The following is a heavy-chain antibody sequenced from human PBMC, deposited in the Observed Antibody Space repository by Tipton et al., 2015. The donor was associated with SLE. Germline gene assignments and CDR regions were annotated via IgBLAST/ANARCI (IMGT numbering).Heavy chain of an antibody. V-gene: IGHV3-7*03. CDR1: GFIFESTW. CDR3: ARHGDYSFDF. J-gene: IGHJ4*02. D-gene: IGHD4-17*01. Sequence: GSLRLSCAASGFIFESTWMGWVRQTPGKGLEWVANIKKDGTTEYYLDSVKGRFTVSRDNSKSSLFLQMNSLRAEDTAIYYCARHGDYSFDFWGQGTLVTVSS. CDR2: IKKDGTTE.